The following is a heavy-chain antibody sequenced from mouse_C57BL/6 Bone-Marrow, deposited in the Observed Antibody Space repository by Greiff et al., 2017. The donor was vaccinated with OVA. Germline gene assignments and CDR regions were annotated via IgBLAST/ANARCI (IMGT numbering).Heavy chain of an antibody. J-gene: IGHJ2*01. CDR2: IHPNSGST. D-gene: IGHD2-4*01. CDR3: ARGDGIYYDYDVGD. V-gene: IGHV1-64*01. CDR1: GYTFTSYW. Sequence: QVQLQQPGAELVKPGASVKLSCKASGYTFTSYWMHWVKQRTGQGLEWIGMIHPNSGSTNYNEKFKSKATLTVDKSSSTAYMQLSSLTSEDSAVYYCARGDGIYYDYDVGDWGQGTTLTVSS.